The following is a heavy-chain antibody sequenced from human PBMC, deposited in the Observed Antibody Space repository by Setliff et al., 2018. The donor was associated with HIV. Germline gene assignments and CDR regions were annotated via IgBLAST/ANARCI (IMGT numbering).Heavy chain of an antibody. D-gene: IGHD1-1*01. J-gene: IGHJ4*02. V-gene: IGHV4-61*02. CDR2: IYSSGNT. CDR3: ARGGDGYNPGGGTFDH. Sequence: SETLSLTCTVSGVSINSGNYYWGWIRQPAGKRLEWIGRIYSSGNTNYNPSLKSRVTISADTSKNQFSLRLKSVTAAETAVYYCARGGDGYNPGGGTFDHWGLGTLVTVSS. CDR1: GVSINSGNYY.